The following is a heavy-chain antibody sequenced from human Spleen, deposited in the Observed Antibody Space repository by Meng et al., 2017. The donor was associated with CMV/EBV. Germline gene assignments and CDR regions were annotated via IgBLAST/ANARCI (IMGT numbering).Heavy chain of an antibody. Sequence: GSLRLSCAASGFTFSNAWMTWVRQAPGKGLEWIGEYKYYEGANFNPSLRSRVTMSIDTSKSHFSLNLISVTAADTAVYYCVGGPTGTVADSWGQGTLVTVSS. CDR2: YKYYEGA. D-gene: IGHD1-7*01. V-gene: IGHV4-34*01. CDR1: GFTFSNAW. J-gene: IGHJ4*02. CDR3: VGGPTGTVADS.